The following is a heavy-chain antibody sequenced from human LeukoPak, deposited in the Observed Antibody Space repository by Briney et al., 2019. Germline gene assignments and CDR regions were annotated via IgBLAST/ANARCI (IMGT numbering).Heavy chain of an antibody. CDR1: GYSFATYW. D-gene: IGHD6-13*01. V-gene: IGHV5-51*01. Sequence: GESLKISCKGSGYSFATYWIGWVRQMPGKGLEWMGIIYPGDSDTRYSPSFQGQVTISADKSISTAFLQWSSLKASDTAMYYWARLQLKSPAGTSGDAFDIWGQGTMVTVSS. CDR3: ARLQLKSPAGTSGDAFDI. J-gene: IGHJ3*02. CDR2: IYPGDSDT.